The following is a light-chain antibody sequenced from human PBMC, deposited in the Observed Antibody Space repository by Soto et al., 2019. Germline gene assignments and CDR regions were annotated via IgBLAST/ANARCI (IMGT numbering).Light chain of an antibody. Sequence: ESVLTQSPGTLSLSPGERATLSCRASQSISRSQVAWYKHKPGQAPRLLMYGAFNRAPGTPDRITGSGSETDFTLTISRLEPDDFAVYYCQQYNTSPWTFGQGTKVDIK. J-gene: IGKJ1*01. V-gene: IGKV3-20*01. CDR3: QQYNTSPWT. CDR1: QSISRSQ. CDR2: GAF.